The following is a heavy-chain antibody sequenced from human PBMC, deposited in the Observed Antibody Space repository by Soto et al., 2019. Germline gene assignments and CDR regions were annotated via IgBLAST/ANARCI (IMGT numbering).Heavy chain of an antibody. Sequence: QVQLVQSGAEMKMPGSSVKVSCKTSGSIFITYGISWVRQAPGQGLEWMGGIIPFLGKINHAQIFQDRVTITADKATSTVYLGLTDLISNDTAVYYCARETAHRSATGRPLLPENFDSWGQGTLVTVAS. D-gene: IGHD3-10*01. CDR1: GSIFITYG. CDR2: IIPFLGKI. J-gene: IGHJ4*02. V-gene: IGHV1-69*06. CDR3: ARETAHRSATGRPLLPENFDS.